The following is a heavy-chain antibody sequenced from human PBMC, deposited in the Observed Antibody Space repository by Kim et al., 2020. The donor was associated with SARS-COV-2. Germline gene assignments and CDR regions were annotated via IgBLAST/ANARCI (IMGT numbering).Heavy chain of an antibody. Sequence: GGSLRLSCTASGFTFGDYAMSWVRQAPGKGLEWVGFIRSKAYGGTTEYAASVKGRFTISRDDSKSIAYLQMNSLKTEDTAVYYCTRGGGLYSSGWDWFDPGGQGTLVTVSS. J-gene: IGHJ5*02. CDR1: GFTFGDYA. D-gene: IGHD6-19*01. CDR2: IRSKAYGGTT. CDR3: TRGGGLYSSGWDWFDP. V-gene: IGHV3-49*04.